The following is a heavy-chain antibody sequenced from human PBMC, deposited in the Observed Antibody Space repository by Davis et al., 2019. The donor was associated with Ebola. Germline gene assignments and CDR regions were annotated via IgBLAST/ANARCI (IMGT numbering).Heavy chain of an antibody. CDR3: AKGWFGELLLDY. Sequence: GGSLRLSCAASGFTFSSYAMHWVRQAPGKGLEWVAVISYDGSNKFYADSVKGRFTISRDNSKNTLYLQMNSLRVEDTAVFYCAKGWFGELLLDYWGRGTLITVSS. CDR1: GFTFSSYA. J-gene: IGHJ4*02. D-gene: IGHD3-10*01. CDR2: ISYDGSNK. V-gene: IGHV3-30-3*01.